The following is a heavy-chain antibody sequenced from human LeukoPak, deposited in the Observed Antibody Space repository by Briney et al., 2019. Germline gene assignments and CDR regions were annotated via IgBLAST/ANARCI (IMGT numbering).Heavy chain of an antibody. CDR1: GYTFTSYD. CDR3: ARARGYSGYHPIDY. Sequence: ASVKVSCKASGYTFTSYDINWVRQATGQGLEWMGWMNPNSGNTGYAQKFQGRVTMTRNTSISTAYMELSSLRSEDTAVYYCARARGYSGYHPIDYWGQGTLVTVSS. J-gene: IGHJ4*01. CDR2: MNPNSGNT. D-gene: IGHD5-12*01. V-gene: IGHV1-8*01.